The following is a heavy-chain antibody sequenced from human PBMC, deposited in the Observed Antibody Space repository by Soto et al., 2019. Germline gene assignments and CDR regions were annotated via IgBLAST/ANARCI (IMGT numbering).Heavy chain of an antibody. Sequence: GGSLRLSCAASGFTFSSYSMNWVRQAPGKGLEWVSYISNSSSTIYYADSVKGRFTISRDNAKNSLYLQMNSLRAEDTAVYYCAKTWSGYSMGYWGQGTLVTVSS. J-gene: IGHJ4*02. CDR1: GFTFSSYS. CDR2: ISNSSSTI. V-gene: IGHV3-48*04. D-gene: IGHD3-3*01. CDR3: AKTWSGYSMGY.